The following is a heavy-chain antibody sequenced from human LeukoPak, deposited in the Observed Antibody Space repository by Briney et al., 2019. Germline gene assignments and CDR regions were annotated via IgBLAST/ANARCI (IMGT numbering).Heavy chain of an antibody. CDR1: GGSMSGHY. CDR2: FYKGAMT. CDR3: ARQASMRVFAFAI. J-gene: IGHJ3*02. V-gene: IGHV4-59*08. D-gene: IGHD2/OR15-2a*01. Sequence: SETLSLTCTVSGGSMSGHYWTWLRQPPGKGLEWIGYFYKGAMTNQNPSLSSRVSMSMDTSKNQLSLTLTSVTAADTAVYYCARQASMRVFAFAIWGQGAMVAVSS.